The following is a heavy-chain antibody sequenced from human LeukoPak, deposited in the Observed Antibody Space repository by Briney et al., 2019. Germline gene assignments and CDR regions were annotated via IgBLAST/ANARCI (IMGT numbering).Heavy chain of an antibody. J-gene: IGHJ6*03. CDR2: ISAYNGNT. Sequence: ASVKVSCKASGYTFTSYGISWVRQAPGQGLEWMGWISAYNGNTNYAQKFQGRVTITADKSTSTAYMELSSLRSEDTAVYYCARVHYHCSGGSCYNYYYYYMDVWGKGTTVTVSS. D-gene: IGHD2-15*01. CDR1: GYTFTSYG. CDR3: ARVHYHCSGGSCYNYYYYYMDV. V-gene: IGHV1-18*01.